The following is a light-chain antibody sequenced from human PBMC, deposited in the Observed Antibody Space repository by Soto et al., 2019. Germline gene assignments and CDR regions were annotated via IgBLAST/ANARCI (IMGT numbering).Light chain of an antibody. J-gene: IGLJ2*01. CDR3: SSYTSSRTVG. V-gene: IGLV2-14*01. CDR1: SSDVGGYNY. CDR2: DVS. Sequence: QSALTQPASVSGSPGQSITISCTGTSSDVGGYNYVSWYQQHPGKAPKLMIYDVSNRPSGVSNRFSGSKSGNTASLPISGLQAEDEANYYCSSYTSSRTVGFGGGPKRTVL.